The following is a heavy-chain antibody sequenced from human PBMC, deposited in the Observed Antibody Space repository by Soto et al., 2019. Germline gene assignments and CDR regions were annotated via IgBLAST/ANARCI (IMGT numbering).Heavy chain of an antibody. Sequence: SLRLSCAASGFSFHSYVMSWVRQAPGKGLEWLGFISFDGTKKYHADSVRGRFTISRDNSENTLFLQMNSLRPEDTAVYSCARAGGYNYDYYFDYWGQGALVTVSS. D-gene: IGHD5-12*01. CDR3: ARAGGYNYDYYFDY. J-gene: IGHJ4*02. CDR1: GFSFHSYV. CDR2: ISFDGTKK. V-gene: IGHV3-30*03.